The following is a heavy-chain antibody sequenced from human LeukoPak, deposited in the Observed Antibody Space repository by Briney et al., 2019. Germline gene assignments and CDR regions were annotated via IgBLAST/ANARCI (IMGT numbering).Heavy chain of an antibody. V-gene: IGHV6-1*01. J-gene: IGHJ5*02. CDR3: ARDSSGWCDHKGNWFDP. Sequence: PSQTLSLTCAISGDSVSSNSAAWNWIRQSPSRGLEWLGRTYYRSKWYNDYAVSVKSRITMNPDTSKNQFSLQLNSVTPEDTAVYYCARDSSGWCDHKGNWFDPWGQGTLVTVSS. CDR2: TYYRSKWYN. D-gene: IGHD6-19*01. CDR1: GDSVSSNSAA.